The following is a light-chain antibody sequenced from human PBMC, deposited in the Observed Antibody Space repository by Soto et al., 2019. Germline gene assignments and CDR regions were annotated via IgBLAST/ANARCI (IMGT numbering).Light chain of an antibody. CDR2: DAS. J-gene: IGKJ3*01. Sequence: ELVLTQSPATLSLSPGDRATLSCRASQIVTDSLAWFQQRPGPSPRLVSFDASNRATGIPHRFSGSGSGTDFTLTIISLEPEDFAVYYCHHRINWRFNVGPGTKVDIK. V-gene: IGKV3-11*01. CDR1: QIVTDS. CDR3: HHRINWRFN.